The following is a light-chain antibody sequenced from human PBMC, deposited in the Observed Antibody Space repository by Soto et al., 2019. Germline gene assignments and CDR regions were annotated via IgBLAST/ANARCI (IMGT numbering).Light chain of an antibody. CDR2: DAS. Sequence: DIQMTQSPSTLSASVGDRVTITCRASQNINNWLAWYQQKPGRAPELLIFDASSLKSGVPSRFSGSGSGTEFALTISRLQPADFATYYCHQYNSDWTFGQGTRVEIK. J-gene: IGKJ1*01. CDR1: QNINNW. CDR3: HQYNSDWT. V-gene: IGKV1-5*01.